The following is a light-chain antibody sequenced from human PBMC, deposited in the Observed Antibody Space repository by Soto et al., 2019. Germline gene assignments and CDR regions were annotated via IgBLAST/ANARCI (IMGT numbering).Light chain of an antibody. Sequence: DIQMTQSPSSLSASVGDRVTITCRASQNVNNRLAWYQQKPGRAPRVLIYDVFRLETGVPSRFSGSGSGTEFTLTISSLQADDFATYYCQPYNNWPLTFGGGTKVESK. CDR1: QNVNNR. CDR3: QPYNNWPLT. V-gene: IGKV1-5*01. CDR2: DVF. J-gene: IGKJ4*01.